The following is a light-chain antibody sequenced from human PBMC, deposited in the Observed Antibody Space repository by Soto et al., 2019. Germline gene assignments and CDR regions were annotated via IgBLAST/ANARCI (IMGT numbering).Light chain of an antibody. CDR3: QKYNSAPRT. CDR1: QGISNN. V-gene: IGKV1-27*01. CDR2: AAS. J-gene: IGKJ1*01. Sequence: DIQMTQSPSSLSASVGDRVTIICRASQGISNNLAWYQQKPGKVPKLLIYAASTLQSGVPSRFSGGGSGTDVTLTISSLQPEDVATYYCQKYNSAPRTCGQGTKVDIK.